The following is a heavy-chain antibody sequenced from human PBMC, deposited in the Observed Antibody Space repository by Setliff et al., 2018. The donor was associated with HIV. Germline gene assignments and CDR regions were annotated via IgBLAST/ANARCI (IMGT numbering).Heavy chain of an antibody. D-gene: IGHD3-10*01. CDR2: IYHTGST. V-gene: IGHV4-38-2*02. Sequence: PSETLSLTCTVSGYSISSDYYWGWIRQPPGKGLEWIGSIYHTGSTYYNTSLKSRVTISVDTSKNQFSLKLTSVTAADTAVYYCATPPIAGVRGYPQGWYFDLWGRGTLVTVSS. J-gene: IGHJ2*01. CDR3: ATPPIAGVRGYPQGWYFDL. CDR1: GYSISSDYY.